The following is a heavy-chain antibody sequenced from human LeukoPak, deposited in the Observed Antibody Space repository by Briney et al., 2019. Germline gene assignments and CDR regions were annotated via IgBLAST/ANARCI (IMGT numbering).Heavy chain of an antibody. D-gene: IGHD3-10*01. CDR1: GGSISSSSYY. J-gene: IGHJ4*02. CDR2: IYYSGST. CDR3: ARDQETMVRGVIPDY. V-gene: IGHV4-39*07. Sequence: SETLSLTCTVSGGSISSSSYYWGWIRQPPGKGLEWIGSIYYSGSTYYNPSLKSRVTISVDTSKNQFSLKLSSVTAADTAVYYCARDQETMVRGVIPDYWGQGTLVTVSS.